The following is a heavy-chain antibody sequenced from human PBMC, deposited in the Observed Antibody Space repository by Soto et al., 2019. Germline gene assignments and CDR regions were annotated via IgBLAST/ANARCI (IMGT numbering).Heavy chain of an antibody. J-gene: IGHJ3*02. D-gene: IGHD1-26*01. CDR1: GYTFTSYG. Sequence: ASVKVSCKASGYTFTSYGISWVRQAPGQGLEWMGWISAYNGNTNYAQKLQGRVIMTTDTSTSTAYMELRSLRSDDTAVYYCARDGSDSGSYWGSFEIWGQGTMVTVSS. CDR2: ISAYNGNT. V-gene: IGHV1-18*04. CDR3: ARDGSDSGSYWGSFEI.